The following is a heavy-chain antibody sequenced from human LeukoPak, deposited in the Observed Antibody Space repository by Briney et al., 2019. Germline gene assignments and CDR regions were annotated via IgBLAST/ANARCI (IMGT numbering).Heavy chain of an antibody. CDR3: ARVGRNFWSGYYWFDP. CDR1: GGSISSYS. J-gene: IGHJ5*02. Sequence: SETLSLTCTVSGGSISSYSWSWIRQPPGKGLEWIGYIYHSGSTYYNPSLKSRVTIPVDRSKNQFSLKLSSVTAADTAVYYCARVGRNFWSGYYWFDPWGQGTLVTVSS. D-gene: IGHD3-3*01. CDR2: IYHSGST. V-gene: IGHV4-30-2*01.